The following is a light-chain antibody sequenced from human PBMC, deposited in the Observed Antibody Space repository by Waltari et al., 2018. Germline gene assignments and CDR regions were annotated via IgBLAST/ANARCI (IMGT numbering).Light chain of an antibody. CDR1: SSDVGGYTY. J-gene: IGLJ2*01. CDR3: ISYAGSDNLV. CDR2: EVT. V-gene: IGLV2-8*01. Sequence: QSALTQPPSASGSPGQSVTISCTGISSDVGGYTYVSWYQQHPGKAPKLMIYEVTRRPSGGPDRFSGSKSGNTASLTVSGLQADDEADYYCISYAGSDNLVFGGGTKLTVL.